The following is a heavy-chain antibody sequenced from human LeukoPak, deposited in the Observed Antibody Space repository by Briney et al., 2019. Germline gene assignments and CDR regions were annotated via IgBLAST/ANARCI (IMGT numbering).Heavy chain of an antibody. V-gene: IGHV3-7*01. CDR3: ARGRSSFDS. Sequence: GGSLRLSCADFTFISYWLSWVRQAPGKGLEWVANIKQDGSEKYYVDSVKGRFTISRDNAKNSLNLQMNNLRAEDTAFYYCARGRSSFDSWGQGTLVTVSS. J-gene: IGHJ4*02. CDR1: TFISYW. D-gene: IGHD3-10*01. CDR2: IKQDGSEK.